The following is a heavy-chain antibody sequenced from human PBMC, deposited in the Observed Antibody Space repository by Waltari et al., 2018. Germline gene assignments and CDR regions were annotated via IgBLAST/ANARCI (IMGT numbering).Heavy chain of an antibody. CDR1: GGSFSGYY. CDR3: ARSSSSYVDTAMPHH. CDR2: INHSGST. V-gene: IGHV4-34*01. J-gene: IGHJ1*01. D-gene: IGHD5-18*01. Sequence: QVQLQQWGAGLLKPSETLSLTCAVYGGSFSGYYWSWIRQPPGKGLEWIGEINHSGSTNYNPSLKSRVTISVDTSKNQFSLKLSSVTAADTAVYYCARSSSSYVDTAMPHHWGQGTLVTVSS.